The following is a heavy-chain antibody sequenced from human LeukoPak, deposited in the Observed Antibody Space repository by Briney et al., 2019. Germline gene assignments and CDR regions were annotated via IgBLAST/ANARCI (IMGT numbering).Heavy chain of an antibody. CDR1: GGSISSYY. J-gene: IGHJ3*02. CDR3: ASAPRVPATDVAFDI. V-gene: IGHV4-59*08. D-gene: IGHD2-2*01. Sequence: PSETLSLTCTVSGGSISSYYWSWIRQPPGKGPEWSGYIYYSGSTNYNPSLKSRVTISVDTSKNQFSLKLSSVTAADTAVYYCASAPRVPATDVAFDIWGQGTMVTASS. CDR2: IYYSGST.